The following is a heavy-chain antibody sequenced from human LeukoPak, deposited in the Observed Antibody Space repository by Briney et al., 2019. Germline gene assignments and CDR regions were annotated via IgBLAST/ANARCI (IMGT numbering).Heavy chain of an antibody. D-gene: IGHD4-17*01. CDR1: GFTFSSYA. CDR2: ISSSSSYI. V-gene: IGHV3-21*05. Sequence: PGGSLRLSCAASGFTFSSYAMSWVRQAPGKGLEWVSYISSSSSYIYYADSVKGRFTISRDNAKNSLYLQMNSLRAEDTAVYYCARDPSHGDYDGPLLNWFDPWGQGTLVTVSS. J-gene: IGHJ5*02. CDR3: ARDPSHGDYDGPLLNWFDP.